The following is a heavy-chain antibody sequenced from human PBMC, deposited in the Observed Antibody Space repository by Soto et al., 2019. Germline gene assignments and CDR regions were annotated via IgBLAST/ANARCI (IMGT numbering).Heavy chain of an antibody. D-gene: IGHD2-2*02. CDR3: AKDLGYCSSTSCYTAFDI. CDR2: ISYDGSNK. J-gene: IGHJ3*02. Sequence: GGSLRLSCAASGFTFSSYGMHWVRQAPGKGLEWVAVISYDGSNKYYADSVKGRFTISRDNSKNTLYLQMNSLRAEDTAVYYCAKDLGYCSSTSCYTAFDIWGQGTMVTVSS. CDR1: GFTFSSYG. V-gene: IGHV3-30*18.